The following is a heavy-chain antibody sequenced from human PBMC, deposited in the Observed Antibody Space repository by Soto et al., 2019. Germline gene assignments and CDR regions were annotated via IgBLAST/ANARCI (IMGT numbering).Heavy chain of an antibody. CDR1: XXTFSSYG. J-gene: IGHJ4*02. Sequence: QAPLVESGGGVVQPGRSLRLSCAASXXTFSSYGMHWVRQAPGTGLEWVAVISYDGGLQHYADSVKGRFTISRDNSKNMVLLQMNSLRAEDTXXXXXXXXXXXXXXXVPYSWGQGTLVSVSS. CDR2: ISYDGGLQ. CDR3: XXXXXXXXXXVPYS. V-gene: IGHV3-30*03.